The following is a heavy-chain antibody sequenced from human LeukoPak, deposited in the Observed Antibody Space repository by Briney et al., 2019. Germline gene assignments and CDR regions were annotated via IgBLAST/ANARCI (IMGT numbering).Heavy chain of an antibody. D-gene: IGHD2-2*02. CDR3: ARDRPGRYCSTISCYSASPFDP. J-gene: IGHJ5*02. CDR2: ISAYNGNT. CDR1: GNTFTNNG. V-gene: IGHV1-18*01. Sequence: ASVKVSCKASGNTFTNNGISWVRQAPGQGLEWMGWISAYNGNTNYAQKFQGRVTITADESTSTAYMELSSLRSEDTAVYYCARDRPGRYCSTISCYSASPFDPWGQGTLVTVSS.